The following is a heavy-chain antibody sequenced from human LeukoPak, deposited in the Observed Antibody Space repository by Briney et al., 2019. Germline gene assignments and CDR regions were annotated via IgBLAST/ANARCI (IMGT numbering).Heavy chain of an antibody. CDR2: RWYCGST. D-gene: IGHD2-8*01. J-gene: IGHJ5*02. Sequence: GSLELPFSASAFGFKNYCMSWGRQAPGKGLEWGSGYRWYCGSTDYADPVKGRFTISRDNSNNTPYLQMNSLRAEDTAVYYCAKGGYRGYCTTRSCQNWFDPWGQGTLVIVST. CDR1: AFGFKNYC. CDR3: AKGGYRGYCTTRSCQNWFDP. V-gene: IGHV3-23*01.